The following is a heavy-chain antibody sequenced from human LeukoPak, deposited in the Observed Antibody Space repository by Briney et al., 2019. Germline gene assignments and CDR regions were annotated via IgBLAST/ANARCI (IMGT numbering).Heavy chain of an antibody. D-gene: IGHD3-10*02. CDR2: ISSSGSTI. J-gene: IGHJ6*04. Sequence: GGSLRLSCAASGFTFSSYEMNWVRQAPGEGLGWVSYISSSGSTIYYADSVKGRFTISRDNAKNSLNLQMNSLRAEDTAVYYCAELGITMIGGVWGKGTTVTISS. CDR3: AELGITMIGGV. V-gene: IGHV3-48*03. CDR1: GFTFSSYE.